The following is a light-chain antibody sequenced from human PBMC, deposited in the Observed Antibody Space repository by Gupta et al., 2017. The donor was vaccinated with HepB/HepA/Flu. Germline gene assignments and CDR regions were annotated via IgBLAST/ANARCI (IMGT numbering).Light chain of an antibody. CDR2: GTS. V-gene: IGKV3-20*01. J-gene: IGKJ4*01. CDR1: QSVGSSY. CDR3: QQYSSSVT. Sequence: DIVLTQSPGTLSLSPGERATLSCRASQSVGSSYLAWYQQKPGQAPRLIIYGTSSRSPATTDRFSGSGAATDFTPTISRREHEDCAVYYGQQYSSSVTFGRGTXVEIK.